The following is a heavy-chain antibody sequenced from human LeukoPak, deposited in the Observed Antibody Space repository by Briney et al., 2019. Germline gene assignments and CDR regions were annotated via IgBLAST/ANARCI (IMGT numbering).Heavy chain of an antibody. D-gene: IGHD1-14*01. CDR2: IYHSGST. CDR1: GFTFSSYAM. CDR3: ARDLSPEEVDYYYMDV. Sequence: PGGSLRLSCAASGFTFSSYAMSWVRQPPGKGLEWIGEIYHSGSTNYNPSLKSRVTISVDKSKNQFSLKLSSVTAADTAVYYCARDLSPEEVDYYYMDVWGKGTTVTVSS. J-gene: IGHJ6*03. V-gene: IGHV4-4*02.